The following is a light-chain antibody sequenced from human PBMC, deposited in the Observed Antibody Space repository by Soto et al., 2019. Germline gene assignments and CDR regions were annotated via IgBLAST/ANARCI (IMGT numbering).Light chain of an antibody. Sequence: VLTQPPSVSGAPGQRVTISCTGSSSNIGAGYDVHWYQQLPGTAPKLLIYGNNNRPSGVPDRFSGSKSGTSASLAVTGLHAEDEADYYCQSYDTGLSVLDVFGTGTKLTVL. CDR3: QSYDTGLSVLDV. V-gene: IGLV1-40*01. CDR1: SSNIGAGYD. J-gene: IGLJ1*01. CDR2: GNN.